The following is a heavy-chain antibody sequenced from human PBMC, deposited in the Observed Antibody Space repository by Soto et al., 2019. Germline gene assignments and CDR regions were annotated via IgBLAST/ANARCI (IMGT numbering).Heavy chain of an antibody. CDR3: ARELRGYSYGPGEVF. J-gene: IGHJ4*02. CDR2: IYSSGSA. Sequence: KPSETLSLTCTVSGGSITSSNYYCSWIRQSPGEGLEWIGHIYSSGSAYYNPSLMSRVSMSIDTSKNQFSLSLNSVTVADTAVYFCARELRGYSYGPGEVFWGRGTLVTVSS. D-gene: IGHD5-18*01. CDR1: GGSITSSNYY. V-gene: IGHV4-30-4*01.